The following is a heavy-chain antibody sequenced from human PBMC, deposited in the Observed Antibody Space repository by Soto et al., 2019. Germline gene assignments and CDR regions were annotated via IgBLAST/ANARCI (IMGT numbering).Heavy chain of an antibody. CDR2: IGTAGDT. D-gene: IGHD3-10*01. V-gene: IGHV3-13*01. CDR3: ARDMARTVRGLRYYGMDV. CDR1: GFTFSSYD. Sequence: TGGSLRLSCAASGFTFSSYDMHWVRQATGKGLEWVSAIGTAGDTYYPGSVKGRFTISRENAKNSLYLQMNSLRAEDTAVYYCARDMARTVRGLRYYGMDVWGQGTTVTVSS. J-gene: IGHJ6*02.